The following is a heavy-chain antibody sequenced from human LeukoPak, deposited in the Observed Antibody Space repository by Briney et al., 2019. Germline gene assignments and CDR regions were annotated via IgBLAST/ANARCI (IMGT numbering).Heavy chain of an antibody. V-gene: IGHV1-18*01. Sequence: ASVKVSCKASGYTFTSYGISWVRQAPGQGLEWMGWISAYNGNTNYAQKLQGRVTMTTDTSTSTAYMELRSLRSDDTAVYYCARDNSYCDSSGYYQDHNWFDPWGQGTLVTVSS. J-gene: IGHJ5*02. CDR1: GYTFTSYG. CDR3: ARDNSYCDSSGYYQDHNWFDP. CDR2: ISAYNGNT. D-gene: IGHD3-22*01.